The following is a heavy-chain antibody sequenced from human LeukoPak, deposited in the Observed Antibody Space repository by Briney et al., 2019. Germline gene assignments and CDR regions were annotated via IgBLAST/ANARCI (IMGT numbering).Heavy chain of an antibody. CDR3: AKVCYGSGSYLFGLDYGMDV. Sequence: GGSLRLSCAASGFTFSSYAMSWVRQAPGKGLEWVSAISGSGGSTYYADSVKGRLTISRDNSKTTLYLQMNSLRAEDTAVYYCAKVCYGSGSYLFGLDYGMDVWGQGTTVTVSS. V-gene: IGHV3-23*01. CDR2: ISGSGGST. J-gene: IGHJ6*02. CDR1: GFTFSSYA. D-gene: IGHD3-10*01.